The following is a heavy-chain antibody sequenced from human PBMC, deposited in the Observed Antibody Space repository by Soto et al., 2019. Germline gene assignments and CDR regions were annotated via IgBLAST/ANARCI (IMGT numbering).Heavy chain of an antibody. CDR3: ARDSSSWYPDWFDP. CDR2: IKQDGSEK. Sequence: GGSLRLSCAASGFTFSSYWMSWVRQAPGKGLEWVANIKQDGSEKYYVDSVKGRFTISRDNAENSLYLQMNSLRAEDTAVYYCARDSSSWYPDWFDPWGQGTLVTVSS. D-gene: IGHD6-13*01. V-gene: IGHV3-7*01. CDR1: GFTFSSYW. J-gene: IGHJ5*02.